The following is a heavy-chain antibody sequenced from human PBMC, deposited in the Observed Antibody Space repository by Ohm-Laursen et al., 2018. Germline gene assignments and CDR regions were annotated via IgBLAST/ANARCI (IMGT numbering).Heavy chain of an antibody. CDR1: GSTFGDYA. V-gene: IGHV3-9*01. CDR2: ITWNSDSI. CDR3: ARDLFVGSSSPRGRYFDY. Sequence: SLRLSCAASGSTFGDYAMHWVRQAPGKGLEWVSGITWNSDSIAYADSVKGRFTISRDNAKNSLYLQMNSLRAEDTAVYYCARDLFVGSSSPRGRYFDYWGQGTLVTVSS. J-gene: IGHJ4*02. D-gene: IGHD6-13*01.